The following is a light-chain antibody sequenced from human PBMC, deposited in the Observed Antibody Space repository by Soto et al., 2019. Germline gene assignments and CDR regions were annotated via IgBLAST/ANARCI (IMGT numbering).Light chain of an antibody. V-gene: IGKV3-15*01. Sequence: EIVLTQAPATLSVSPGERVTLSCRASQTINNNVAWYQLKDGQVPRLLIYGASTRAADVPARFSGGGSGTEFTLTISSLQSEDFAEYHCQQYNNWPQTFGQGTKVDNK. J-gene: IGKJ1*01. CDR3: QQYNNWPQT. CDR1: QTINNN. CDR2: GAS.